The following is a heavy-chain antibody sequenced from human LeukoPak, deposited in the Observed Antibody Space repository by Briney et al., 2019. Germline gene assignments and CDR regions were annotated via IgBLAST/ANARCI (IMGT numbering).Heavy chain of an antibody. Sequence: PGGSLRLSCAASGFTFSSYSMNWVRQAPGKGLEWVSSISSSSSYIYYADSVKGRFTISRDNAKNSLYLQMNSLRAEDTAVYYCARDQTIFGVPDWFDPWGQGTLVTVSS. CDR1: GFTFSSYS. D-gene: IGHD3-3*01. CDR2: ISSSSSYI. V-gene: IGHV3-21*01. CDR3: ARDQTIFGVPDWFDP. J-gene: IGHJ5*02.